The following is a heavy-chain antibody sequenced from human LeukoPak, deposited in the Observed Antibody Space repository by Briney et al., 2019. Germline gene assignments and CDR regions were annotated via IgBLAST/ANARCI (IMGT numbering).Heavy chain of an antibody. CDR2: ISGSGGST. Sequence: PGGSLRLSCAASGFSFSSYNMNWVRQAPGKGLEWVSLISGSGGSTYYADVVKGRFTISRDNSKNSLYLQMNSLRAEDTAVYYCARRYTGYGILDYWGQGTLVTVSS. D-gene: IGHD5-12*01. J-gene: IGHJ4*02. V-gene: IGHV3-23*01. CDR1: GFSFSSYN. CDR3: ARRYTGYGILDY.